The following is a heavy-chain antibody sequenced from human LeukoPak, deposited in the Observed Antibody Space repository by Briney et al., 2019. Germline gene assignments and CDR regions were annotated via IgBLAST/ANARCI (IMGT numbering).Heavy chain of an antibody. Sequence: ASVKVSCKASGYTFTSYYMHWVRQAPGQGLEWMGIINPSGGSTSYAQKFQGRVTMTRDMSTSTVYMELSSLRSEDTAVYYCARGGLAWLREYYFDYWGQGTLVTVSS. J-gene: IGHJ4*02. CDR1: GYTFTSYY. CDR2: INPSGGST. V-gene: IGHV1-46*01. CDR3: ARGGLAWLREYYFDY. D-gene: IGHD5-12*01.